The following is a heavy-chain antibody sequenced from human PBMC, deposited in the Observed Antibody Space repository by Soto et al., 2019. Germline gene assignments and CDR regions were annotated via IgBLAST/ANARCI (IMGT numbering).Heavy chain of an antibody. V-gene: IGHV3-30*18. Sequence: GGSLRLSCAASGFTFSSYGMHWVRQAPGKGLEWVAVISYDGSNKYYADSVKGRFTISRDNSKNTLYLQMNSLRAEDTAVYYCANSYYYDSSGYPGDYWGQGTLVTVSS. D-gene: IGHD3-22*01. CDR1: GFTFSSYG. J-gene: IGHJ4*02. CDR2: ISYDGSNK. CDR3: ANSYYYDSSGYPGDY.